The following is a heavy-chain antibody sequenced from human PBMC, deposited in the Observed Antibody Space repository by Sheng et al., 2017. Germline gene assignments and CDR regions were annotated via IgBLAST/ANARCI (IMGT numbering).Heavy chain of an antibody. Sequence: EVQLVESGGGLVQPGRSLRLSCAASGFTFDDYAMHWVRQAPGKGLEWVSGISWNSGSIGYADSVKGRFTISRDNAKNSLYLQMNSLRAEDTALYYCAKDSRAVAAPGDYYYYGMDVWEQGP. D-gene: IGHD6-19*01. CDR2: ISWNSGSI. V-gene: IGHV3-9*01. CDR3: AKDSRAVAAPGDYYYYGMDV. J-gene: IGHJ6*01. CDR1: GFTFDDYA.